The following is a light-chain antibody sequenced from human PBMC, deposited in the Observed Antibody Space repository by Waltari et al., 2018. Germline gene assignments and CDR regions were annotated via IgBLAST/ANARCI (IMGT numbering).Light chain of an antibody. CDR1: SLRSYY. J-gene: IGLJ3*02. CDR2: GQD. CDR3: HSRDTISTRV. Sequence: SSELTQDPAVSVALGQTVRITCQGDSLRSYYASWYQQRPGQAPRRVLYGQDNRPSGIPDRFSGSTSGDTASLTITGDQAEDEADYYCHSRDTISTRVFGGGTRLTV. V-gene: IGLV3-19*01.